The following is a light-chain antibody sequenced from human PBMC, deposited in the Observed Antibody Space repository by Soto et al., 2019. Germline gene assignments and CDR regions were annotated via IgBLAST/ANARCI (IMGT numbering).Light chain of an antibody. V-gene: IGKV4-1*01. J-gene: IGKJ3*01. CDR3: QQYYSTPPA. CDR2: WAS. Sequence: DIVMTQSPDSLAVSLGERATINCKSSQSVLYSSNNKNHLAWYQQKPGQPPKLLIYWASTRESGVPDRFSGSGLGTDFTLTISSLKAEDVAVYYCQQYYSTPPAFGPGNTVDIK. CDR1: QSVLYSSNNKNH.